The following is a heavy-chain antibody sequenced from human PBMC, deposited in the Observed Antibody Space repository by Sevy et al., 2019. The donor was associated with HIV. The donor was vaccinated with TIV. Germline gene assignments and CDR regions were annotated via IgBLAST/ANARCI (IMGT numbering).Heavy chain of an antibody. V-gene: IGHV4-4*02. CDR1: GASISGSFW. CDR3: AAVTGTDILGYYFDS. Sequence: SETLSLTCAVSGASISGSFWWSWVRQPPVKGLEWIGEMYYRGTTNYNASLKSRVTISVDKSKNQFSLKLNSVTAADTAVYYCAAVTGTDILGYYFDSWGQGTLVTVSS. CDR2: MYYRGTT. D-gene: IGHD6-19*01. J-gene: IGHJ4*02.